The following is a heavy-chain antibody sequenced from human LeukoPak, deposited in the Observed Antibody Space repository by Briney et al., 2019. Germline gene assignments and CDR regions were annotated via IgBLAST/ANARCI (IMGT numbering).Heavy chain of an antibody. V-gene: IGHV4-38-2*01. D-gene: IGHD2-2*01. CDR1: GYPINNAYY. Sequence: PSVTLSLTCGVSGYPINNAYYWVWIRQPPGKGLEWIGSLYHPDSTYYNPSLKSRVTMSVDTSRNQFSLRLSFVTAADTAVYYCARQYDSYFYYYLDLWGTGTTVTVSS. J-gene: IGHJ6*03. CDR2: LYHPDST. CDR3: ARQYDSYFYYYLDL.